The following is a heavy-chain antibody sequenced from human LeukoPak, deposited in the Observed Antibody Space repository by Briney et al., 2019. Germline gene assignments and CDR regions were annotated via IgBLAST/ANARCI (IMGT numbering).Heavy chain of an antibody. D-gene: IGHD6-19*01. CDR2: INPSGGST. CDR3: ARVGIAVAGPDTCFDP. J-gene: IGHJ5*02. CDR1: GYTFTSYY. V-gene: IGHV1-46*01. Sequence: ASVKVSCKASGYTFTSYYMHWVRQAPGQGLEWMGIINPSGGSTSYAQKFQGRVTMTRDTSTSTVYMELSSLRSEDTAVYYCARVGIAVAGPDTCFDPWGQGTLVTVSS.